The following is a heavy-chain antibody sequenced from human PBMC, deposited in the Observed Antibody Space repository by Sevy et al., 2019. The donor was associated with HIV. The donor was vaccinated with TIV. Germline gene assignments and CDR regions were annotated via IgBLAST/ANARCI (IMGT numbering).Heavy chain of an antibody. D-gene: IGHD3-3*01. Sequence: SETLSLTCTVSGGSITNNNYYWGWIRQSPGKGLEWIGTINYSGSTDYNPSLKSRVTVSVDMSKNQISLRLSSVTAADTAVYYCARHSLFTIFGVVIDPKMYYFDYWGQGTLVTVSS. CDR3: ARHSLFTIFGVVIDPKMYYFDY. CDR2: INYSGST. CDR1: GGSITNNNYY. V-gene: IGHV4-39*01. J-gene: IGHJ4*02.